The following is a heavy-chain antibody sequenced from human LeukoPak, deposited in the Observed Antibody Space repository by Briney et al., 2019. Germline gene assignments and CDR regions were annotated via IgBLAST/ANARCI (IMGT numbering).Heavy chain of an antibody. V-gene: IGHV4-59*01. J-gene: IGHJ6*03. CDR3: ARTTMVRGTYYMDV. CDR2: IYYSGYT. Sequence: SETLSLTCTVSGGSISSYYWGWIRRPPGKGLEWIGYIYYSGYTNYNPSLKSRVTISVDTSKNQFSLKLSSVTAADTAVYYCARTTMVRGTYYMDVWGKGTTVTISS. CDR1: GGSISSYY. D-gene: IGHD3-10*01.